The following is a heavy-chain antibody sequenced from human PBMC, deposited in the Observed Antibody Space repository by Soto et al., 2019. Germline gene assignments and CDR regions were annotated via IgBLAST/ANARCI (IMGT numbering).Heavy chain of an antibody. CDR2: LSSDGFGA. Sequence: GGSLRLSCAASGSGLSPYWMHWVRQVPGRGLEWVARLSSDGFGAAYADSVKGRFFISRDIARNTLSLQMNSLRADDTAVYYCARDLGGPDYWGRGTSVTVSS. J-gene: IGHJ4*02. CDR3: ARDLGGPDY. V-gene: IGHV3-74*03. D-gene: IGHD3-16*01. CDR1: GSGLSPYW.